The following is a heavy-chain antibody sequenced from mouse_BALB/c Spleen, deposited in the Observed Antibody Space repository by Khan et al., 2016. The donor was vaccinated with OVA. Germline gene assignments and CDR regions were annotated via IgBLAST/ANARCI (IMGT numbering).Heavy chain of an antibody. J-gene: IGHJ3*01. V-gene: IGHV1S132*01. Sequence: QVQLQQSGAEVVKPGASVNLSCKTSGYTFTNYWIQWVKQRPGQGLGWIGEIFPGTGTTYYNENFKDKATLTIDTSSTTAYMQLSSLTSEDSAVDFCARGYFGNYEFAYWGQGTLVTVSA. D-gene: IGHD2-1*01. CDR3: ARGYFGNYEFAY. CDR2: IFPGTGTT. CDR1: GYTFTNYW.